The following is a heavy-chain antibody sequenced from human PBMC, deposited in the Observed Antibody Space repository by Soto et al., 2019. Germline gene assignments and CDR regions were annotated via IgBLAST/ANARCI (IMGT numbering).Heavy chain of an antibody. CDR2: INAGNGNT. V-gene: IGHV1-3*01. CDR3: ASRSPRLLGNPTYGMDV. CDR1: GYTFTSYA. J-gene: IGHJ6*02. D-gene: IGHD1-1*01. Sequence: VASVKVSCKASGYTFTSYAMHWVRQAPGQRLEWMGWINAGNGNTKYSQKFQGRVTITRDTSASTAYMELSSLRSEDTAVYYCASRSPRLLGNPTYGMDVWGQGTTVTVSS.